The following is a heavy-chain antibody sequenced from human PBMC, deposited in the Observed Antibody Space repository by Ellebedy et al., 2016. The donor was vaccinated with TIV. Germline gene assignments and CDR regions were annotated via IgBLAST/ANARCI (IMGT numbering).Heavy chain of an antibody. D-gene: IGHD6-6*01. Sequence: SETLSLTCTVSGYSISSGYYWCWIRQPPGKGLEWIGTIYYSVNTNSNPSLKSRVTISDDTSKNQFSLKLSSVTAADTAVYYCAGSSGSSRIDYWGQGTLVTVSS. CDR2: IYYSVNT. J-gene: IGHJ4*02. CDR3: AGSSGSSRIDY. CDR1: GYSISSGYY. V-gene: IGHV4-38-2*02.